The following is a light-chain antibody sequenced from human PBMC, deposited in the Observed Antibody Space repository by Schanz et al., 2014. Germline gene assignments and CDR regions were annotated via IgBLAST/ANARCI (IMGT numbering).Light chain of an antibody. CDR1: SSDVGGYNS. V-gene: IGLV2-11*01. CDR3: CSYAGSTNLR. Sequence: QSALTQPRSVSGSPGQSVTISCTGTSSDVGGYNSVSWYQQHPGKAPKLMIYDVTNRPSGVPDRFSGSKSGNTASLTVSGLQAEDEADYYCCSYAGSTNLRFGGGTKLTVL. CDR2: DVT. J-gene: IGLJ3*02.